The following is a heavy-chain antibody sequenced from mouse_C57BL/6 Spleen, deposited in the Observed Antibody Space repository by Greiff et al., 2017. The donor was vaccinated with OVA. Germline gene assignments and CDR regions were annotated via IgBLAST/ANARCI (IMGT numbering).Heavy chain of an antibody. D-gene: IGHD4-1*01. J-gene: IGHJ1*03. CDR3: ARSTGTDYWYFDV. CDR1: GYTFTSYW. Sequence: VQLQQPGAELVKPGASVKLSCKASGYTFTSYWMQWVKQRPGPGLEWIGEIDPSDSYTNYNQKFKGKATLTVDTSSSTAYMQLSSRTSEDSAVYYCARSTGTDYWYFDVWGTGTTVTVSS. V-gene: IGHV1-50*01. CDR2: IDPSDSYT.